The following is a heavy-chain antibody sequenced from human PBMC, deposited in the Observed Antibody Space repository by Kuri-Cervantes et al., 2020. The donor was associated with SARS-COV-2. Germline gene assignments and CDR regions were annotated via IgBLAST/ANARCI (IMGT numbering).Heavy chain of an antibody. D-gene: IGHD6-13*01. CDR3: VRVGGYASSWYDY. CDR2: IKSKTDGGTT. V-gene: IGHV3-15*05. Sequence: GESLKISCAASGFTFSNAWMSWVRQAPGKGLEWVGRIKSKTDGGTTDYAAPVKGRFTISRDNAKDTVFLQISSLRVDDTAVYYCVRVGGYASSWYDYWGQGTLVTVSS. CDR1: GFTFSNAW. J-gene: IGHJ4*02.